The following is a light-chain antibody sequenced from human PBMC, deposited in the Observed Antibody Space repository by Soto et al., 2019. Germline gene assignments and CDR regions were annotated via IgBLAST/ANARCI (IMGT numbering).Light chain of an antibody. CDR3: AAWDDGLSGLYV. V-gene: IGLV1-40*01. J-gene: IGLJ1*01. CDR2: AST. Sequence: QSVLTQPPSVSGAPGQRVTISCSGNSSNIGAGFDVHWYQQLPGAAPKLLIYASTNRPSGVPDRFSGSKSDTSASLAITGLQIDDEADYYCAAWDDGLSGLYVFGTGTKLTVL. CDR1: SSNIGAGFD.